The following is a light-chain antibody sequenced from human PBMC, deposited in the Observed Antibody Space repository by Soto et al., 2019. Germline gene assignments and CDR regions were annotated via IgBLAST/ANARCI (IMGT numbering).Light chain of an antibody. CDR1: SGHSSNA. V-gene: IGLV4-69*01. CDR2: VNSDGSH. Sequence: QPVLTQSPSASASLGASVKLTCTLSSGHSSNAIAWHQQQPEKGPRYLMKVNSDGSHSKGDGIPDRFSGSSSGAERYLTISSLQSEDEADYYCQTWGTGSPWVFGGGTKLTVL. CDR3: QTWGTGSPWV. J-gene: IGLJ3*02.